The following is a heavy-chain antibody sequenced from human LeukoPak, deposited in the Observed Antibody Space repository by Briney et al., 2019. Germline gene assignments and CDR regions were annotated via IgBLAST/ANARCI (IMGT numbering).Heavy chain of an antibody. V-gene: IGHV3-23*01. J-gene: IGHJ4*02. CDR2: ISGSGGST. CDR1: GFTFSSYA. CDR3: AKTGYFDWLLLNYYFDY. Sequence: PGGSLRLSCAASGFTFSSYAMSWVRQAPGKGLEWVSAISGSGGSTYYADSVKGRFTISRDNSKNTLYLRMNSLRAEDTAVYYCAKTGYFDWLLLNYYFDYWGQGTLVTVSS. D-gene: IGHD3-9*01.